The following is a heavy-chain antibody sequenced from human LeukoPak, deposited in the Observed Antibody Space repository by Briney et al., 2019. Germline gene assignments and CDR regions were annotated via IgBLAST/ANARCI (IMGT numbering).Heavy chain of an antibody. CDR1: GFTFGSCW. CDR3: AKLDDFNYYDSSGHYFDY. CDR2: INQDGSQK. Sequence: GGSLRLSCAASGFTFGSCWMNWVRQTPGKGLEWVANINQDGSQKFYVDSVKGRFTISRDNSKNTLYLQMNSLRAEDTAVYYCAKLDDFNYYDSSGHYFDYWGQGTLVTVSS. D-gene: IGHD3-22*01. J-gene: IGHJ4*02. V-gene: IGHV3-7*01.